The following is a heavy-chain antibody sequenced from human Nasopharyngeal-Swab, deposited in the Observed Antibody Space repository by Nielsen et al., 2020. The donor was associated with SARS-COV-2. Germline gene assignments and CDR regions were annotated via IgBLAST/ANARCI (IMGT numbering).Heavy chain of an antibody. J-gene: IGHJ4*02. CDR1: GGSISSGGYY. D-gene: IGHD3-3*01. CDR3: ARRFTDTIFGANNYYFDY. CDR2: IYYSGST. Sequence: LRLSCTVSGGSISSGGYYWSWIRQHPGKGLEWIGYIYYSGSTHYNPSLKSRVTISVDTSKNQFSLKLSSVTAADTAVYYCARRFTDTIFGANNYYFDYWGQGTLVTVSS. V-gene: IGHV4-31*03.